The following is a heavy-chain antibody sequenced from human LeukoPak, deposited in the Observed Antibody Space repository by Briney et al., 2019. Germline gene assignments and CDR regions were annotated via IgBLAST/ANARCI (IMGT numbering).Heavy chain of an antibody. D-gene: IGHD5-12*01. CDR1: VYTFTIYY. CDR2: INPSGGST. J-gene: IGHJ3*02. V-gene: IGHV1-46*01. Sequence: GASVKVSFKASVYTFTIYYMHWVRQPPGQGLEWMGIINPSGGSTSYAQKFQGRVTMTRDTSTSTVYMELSSLRSEDTVVYYCARGYDCDAFDIWGQGTMVTVSS. CDR3: ARGYDCDAFDI.